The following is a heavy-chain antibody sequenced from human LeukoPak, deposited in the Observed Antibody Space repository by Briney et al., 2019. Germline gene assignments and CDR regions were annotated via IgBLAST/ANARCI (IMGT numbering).Heavy chain of an antibody. CDR3: ASGWFVSSSPDY. D-gene: IGHD3-10*01. V-gene: IGHV3-21*01. CDR1: GFTFSSYS. CDR2: IRSSSSYI. Sequence: GGSLRLSCAASGFTFSSYSMNWVRQAPGKGLEWVSSIRSSSSYIYYADSVKGRFTISRDNAKNSLYLQMNSLRAEDTAVYYCASGWFVSSSPDYWGQGTLVTVSS. J-gene: IGHJ4*02.